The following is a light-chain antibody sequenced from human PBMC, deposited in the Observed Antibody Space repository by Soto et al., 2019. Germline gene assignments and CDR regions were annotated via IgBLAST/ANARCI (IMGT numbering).Light chain of an antibody. CDR3: QQYSNPPWT. CDR2: AIS. Sequence: DIVLTQSPGTLSLSPGESAALSCRASQSVTGTYLAWYRQKPGQAPRLLIYAISTRAAGIPDRFSGSGSGTDFTLSITRLEPEDSAVYYCQQYSNPPWTFGQGTRVEI. CDR1: QSVTGTY. V-gene: IGKV3-20*01. J-gene: IGKJ1*01.